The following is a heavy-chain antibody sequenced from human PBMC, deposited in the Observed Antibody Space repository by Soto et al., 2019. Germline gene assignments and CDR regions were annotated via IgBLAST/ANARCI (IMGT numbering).Heavy chain of an antibody. Sequence: PSETLSLTCTVSGGSISSGGYYWSWIRQHPGKGLEWIGYIYYSGSTYYNPSLKSRVTISVDTSKDQFSLKLSSVTAADTAVYYCASSPQWLRNLWYFDYWGQGTLVTVSS. V-gene: IGHV4-31*03. J-gene: IGHJ4*02. CDR3: ASSPQWLRNLWYFDY. CDR2: IYYSGST. CDR1: GGSISSGGYY. D-gene: IGHD5-12*01.